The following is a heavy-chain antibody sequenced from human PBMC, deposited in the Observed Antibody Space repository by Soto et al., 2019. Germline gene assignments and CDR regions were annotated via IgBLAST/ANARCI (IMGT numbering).Heavy chain of an antibody. Sequence: GGSLRLSCEASGFIFTTNSMNWVRQVPGKGLQWLSSISSSGTFKSYGDSVKGRFTISRDNAKNSLFLQMNNLSGENTGLYYCARDPPHGGTSSWDADSWGPGTLVTVSS. CDR3: ARDPPHGGTSSWDADS. V-gene: IGHV3-21*01. J-gene: IGHJ4*02. CDR2: ISSSGTFK. CDR1: GFIFTTNS. D-gene: IGHD2-15*01.